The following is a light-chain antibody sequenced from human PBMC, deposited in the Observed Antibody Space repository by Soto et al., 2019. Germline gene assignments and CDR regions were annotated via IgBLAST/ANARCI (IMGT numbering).Light chain of an antibody. Sequence: DILMTQSPSTVSASVGDRVTITGRASQTITNRLAWYQQKPGKAPKVLIYDASTLDSGVPSRFSGSRSGTQFILTISRLQPDDFATYYCQYFGGLWTVGPGTNVEVK. J-gene: IGKJ1*01. CDR2: DAS. V-gene: IGKV1-5*01. CDR1: QTITNR. CDR3: QYFGGLWT.